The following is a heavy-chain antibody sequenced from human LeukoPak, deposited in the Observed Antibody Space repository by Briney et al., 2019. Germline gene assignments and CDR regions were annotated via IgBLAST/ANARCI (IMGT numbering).Heavy chain of an antibody. CDR1: GFTVGTNY. J-gene: IGHJ4*02. D-gene: IGHD6-13*01. CDR2: IYSGGIT. V-gene: IGHV3-53*01. Sequence: GGSLRLSCAASGFTVGTNYMSWVRQAPGKGLEWVSVIYSGGITYYADSVKGRFTISRDNSKNMLYLQMNSLRAEDTAVYYCVKGRISEDGLDFWGQGTLVTVSS. CDR3: VKGRISEDGLDF.